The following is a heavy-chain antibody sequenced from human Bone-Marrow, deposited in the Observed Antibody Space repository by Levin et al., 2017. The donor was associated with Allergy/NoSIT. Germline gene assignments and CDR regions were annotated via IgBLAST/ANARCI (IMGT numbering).Heavy chain of an antibody. J-gene: IGHJ5*02. CDR1: GYTFTDYY. CDR3: ARGYCTTTNCRPAGWFDP. CDR2: ISPNNGDT. D-gene: IGHD2-2*01. Sequence: GESLKISCKASGYTFTDYYLYWVRQAPGQGLEWMGRISPNNGDTIYAQNFQGRVTMIRDTSSSTAYMELRGLRSDDTAMYYCARGYCTTTNCRPAGWFDPWGQGTLVIVSS. V-gene: IGHV1-2*06.